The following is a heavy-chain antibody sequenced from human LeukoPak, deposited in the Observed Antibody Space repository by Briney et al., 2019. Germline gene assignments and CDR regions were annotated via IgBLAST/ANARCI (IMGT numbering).Heavy chain of an antibody. CDR2: LSSTSSDK. CDR1: GFSFSSYS. D-gene: IGHD1-1*01. CDR3: ARQGRSYNNPHRGWFDP. V-gene: IGHV3-21*06. Sequence: GGSLRLSCAASGFSFSSYSMNWVRQAPGKGLEWVSSLSSTSSDKRYAESVTGRFTISRDNPKNSVYLQMNSLRVEDTAVYHCARQGRSYNNPHRGWFDPWGQGTLVIVSS. J-gene: IGHJ5*02.